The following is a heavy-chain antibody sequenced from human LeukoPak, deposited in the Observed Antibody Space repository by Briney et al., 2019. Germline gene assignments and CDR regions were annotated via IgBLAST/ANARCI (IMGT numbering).Heavy chain of an antibody. V-gene: IGHV1-2*02. D-gene: IGHD2-2*01. Sequence: ASVKVSCKASGYTFTGYYMHWVRQAPGQGLEWMGWINPNSGGTNYAQKFQGRVTMTRGTSISTAYMELSRLRSDDTAVYYCARIDLGYCGSTSCSEYYFDYWGQGTLVTVSS. CDR1: GYTFTGYY. J-gene: IGHJ4*02. CDR3: ARIDLGYCGSTSCSEYYFDY. CDR2: INPNSGGT.